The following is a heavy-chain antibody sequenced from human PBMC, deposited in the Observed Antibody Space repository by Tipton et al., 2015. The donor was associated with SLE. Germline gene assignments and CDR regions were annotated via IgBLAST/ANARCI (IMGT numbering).Heavy chain of an antibody. Sequence: LRLSCIVSGGSISSSSYYWGWIRQPPGKGLEGIGSFYYSGSTYYNPSLKSRVTISVDTSKNQFSLKLSSVTAADTAVYYCEREPSMVGAFDIWGQGTMVTVSS. CDR3: EREPSMVGAFDI. V-gene: IGHV4-39*07. CDR1: GGSISSSSYY. D-gene: IGHD3-10*01. CDR2: FYYSGST. J-gene: IGHJ3*02.